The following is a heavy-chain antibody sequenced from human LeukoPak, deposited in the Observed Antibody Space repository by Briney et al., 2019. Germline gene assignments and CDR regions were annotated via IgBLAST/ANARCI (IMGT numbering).Heavy chain of an antibody. D-gene: IGHD2-2*01. Sequence: GASVKVSCKASGYTITKHGLNWVRQAPGQGLEWMGWMNPNSGNTGYAQKFQGRVTMTGDTSISTAYMELSSLISEDTAVYYCARAIRNQLLSDYWGQGTLVTVSS. J-gene: IGHJ4*02. CDR2: MNPNSGNT. V-gene: IGHV1-8*01. CDR3: ARAIRNQLLSDY. CDR1: GYTITKHG.